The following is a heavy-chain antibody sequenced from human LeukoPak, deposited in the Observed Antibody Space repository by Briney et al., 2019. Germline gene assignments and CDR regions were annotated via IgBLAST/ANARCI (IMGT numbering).Heavy chain of an antibody. CDR2: IRYDGSNK. V-gene: IGHV3-30*02. J-gene: IGHJ4*02. CDR3: VQLWLLGSGY. Sequence: PGGSLRLSCAASGFTFSSYGMHWARQAPGKGLEWVAFIRYDGSNKYYADSVKGRFTISRDNSKNTLYLQMNSLRAEDTAVYYCVQLWLLGSGYWGQGTLVTVSS. CDR1: GFTFSSYG. D-gene: IGHD5-18*01.